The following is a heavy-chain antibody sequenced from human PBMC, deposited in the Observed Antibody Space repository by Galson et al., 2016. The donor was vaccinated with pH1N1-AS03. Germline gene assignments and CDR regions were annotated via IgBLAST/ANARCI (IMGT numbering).Heavy chain of an antibody. CDR1: GYTFASYY. D-gene: IGHD5-18*01. Sequence: SVKVSCKASGYTFASYYIHWVRQAPGQGREWMGIINPSDGNTNYAQRFQGRVTMTRDTSTSTVYMELSSLRSDDTAEYYCGKSPMDTYHLDVWGQGTTVTV. V-gene: IGHV1-46*01. CDR3: GKSPMDTYHLDV. CDR2: INPSDGNT. J-gene: IGHJ6*02.